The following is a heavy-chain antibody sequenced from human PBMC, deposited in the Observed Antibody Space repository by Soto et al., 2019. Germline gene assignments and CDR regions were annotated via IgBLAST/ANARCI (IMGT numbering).Heavy chain of an antibody. Sequence: QVQLVESGGAVVQPGRSLRLSCAASGFTFSSYGMHWVRQAPGKGLEWVAVIWYDGSNKYYADSVKGRFTISRDNSKNALYVQMNSLRGEDTDVYYCARGRGERRFDYLGQGTLVTVFS. D-gene: IGHD1-1*01. J-gene: IGHJ4*02. CDR2: IWYDGSNK. CDR3: ARGRGERRFDY. V-gene: IGHV3-33*01. CDR1: GFTFSSYG.